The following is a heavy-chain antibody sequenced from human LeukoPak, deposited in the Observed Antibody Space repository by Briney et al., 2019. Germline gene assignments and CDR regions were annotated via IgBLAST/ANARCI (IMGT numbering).Heavy chain of an antibody. V-gene: IGHV4-59*01. D-gene: IGHD1-26*01. J-gene: IGHJ4*02. Sequence: SETLSLTCTVSGGSISSYYWSWIRQPPGKGLEWIGYIYYSGSTNYNPSLKSRVTISVDTSKNQFSLKLSSVTAADTAVYYCARRDSGSYLFDYWGQGTLVTVSS. CDR3: ARRDSGSYLFDY. CDR1: GGSISSYY. CDR2: IYYSGST.